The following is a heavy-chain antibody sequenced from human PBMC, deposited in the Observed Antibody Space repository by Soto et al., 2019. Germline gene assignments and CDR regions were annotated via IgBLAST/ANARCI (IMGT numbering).Heavy chain of an antibody. Sequence: EVQLVESGGGLVQPGRSLRLSCAASGCTFDDYAMHWVRQVSGKGPEWVSGISWNSGSRGYAESVRGRFTLSRDNAKNSLYLQMNSLRAEDTALYYCAKSKGALEILKTTVTTFWGPFHIWGQGTMVTVSS. J-gene: IGHJ3*02. V-gene: IGHV3-9*01. CDR1: GCTFDDYA. CDR3: AKSKGALEILKTTVTTFWGPFHI. CDR2: ISWNSGSR. D-gene: IGHD4-17*01.